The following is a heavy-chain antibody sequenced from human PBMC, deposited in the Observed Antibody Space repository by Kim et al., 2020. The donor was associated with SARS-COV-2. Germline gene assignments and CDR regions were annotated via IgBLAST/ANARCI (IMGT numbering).Heavy chain of an antibody. V-gene: IGHV4-59*01. J-gene: IGHJ1*01. Sequence: NPSLRSRVAISVDTSKSQFSLGLTSVTAADTAVYYCARDDAGATGEYFQHWGQGTLVTVSS. CDR3: ARDDAGATGEYFQH. D-gene: IGHD1-26*01.